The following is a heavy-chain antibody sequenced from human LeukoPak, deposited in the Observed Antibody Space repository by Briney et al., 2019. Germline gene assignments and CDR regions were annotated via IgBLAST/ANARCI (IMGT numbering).Heavy chain of an antibody. CDR3: ARHLKIWVAHHDAFDV. CDR1: GGSISSGGYY. V-gene: IGHV4-30-2*03. Sequence: SQTLSLTCTVSGGSISSGGYYWSWIRQPPGKGLEWIGYIYHSGSTYYNPSLKSRVTISVDASKNQVSLKLRSVTAADTAMYYCARHLKIWVAHHDAFDVWSQGTMVTVSS. CDR2: IYHSGST. J-gene: IGHJ3*01. D-gene: IGHD5-12*01.